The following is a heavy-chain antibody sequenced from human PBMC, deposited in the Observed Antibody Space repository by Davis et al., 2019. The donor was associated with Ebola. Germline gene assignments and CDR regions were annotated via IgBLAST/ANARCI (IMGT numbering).Heavy chain of an antibody. CDR1: GFTFSSYS. D-gene: IGHD3-16*01. V-gene: IGHV3-21*01. Sequence: GGSLRLSCAASGFTFSSYSMNWVRQAPGKGLEWVSSISSSSSYIYYADSVKGRFTISRDNAKNSLYLQMNSLRAEDTAVYYCAKDHAHGYGNYGMDVWGKGTTVTVSS. J-gene: IGHJ6*04. CDR3: AKDHAHGYGNYGMDV. CDR2: ISSSSSYI.